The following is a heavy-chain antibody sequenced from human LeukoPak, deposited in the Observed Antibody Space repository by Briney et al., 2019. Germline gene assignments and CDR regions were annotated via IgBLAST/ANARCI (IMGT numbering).Heavy chain of an antibody. CDR2: ISGSGGST. V-gene: IGHV3-23*01. Sequence: WGSLRLSCAASGFTFSSYAMSWDRQAPGKGLEWVSAISGSGGSTYYADSVKGRFTISRDNSKNTLYLQMNSVRAEDTAVYYCAKDQRVTSPIDYWGQGTLVTVSS. CDR3: AKDQRVTSPIDY. D-gene: IGHD2-21*02. CDR1: GFTFSSYA. J-gene: IGHJ4*02.